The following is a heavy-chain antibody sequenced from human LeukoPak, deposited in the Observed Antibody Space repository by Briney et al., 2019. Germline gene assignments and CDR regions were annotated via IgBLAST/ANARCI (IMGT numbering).Heavy chain of an antibody. D-gene: IGHD6-19*01. CDR2: IRYDGSNK. CDR3: AKAGVVVAVAGPLHFDY. J-gene: IGHJ4*02. V-gene: IGHV3-30*02. CDR1: GFIFKSYW. Sequence: GGSLRLSCAASGFIFKSYWMSWVRQAPGKGLEWVAFIRYDGSNKYYADSVTGRFTISRDNSKNTLYLQMNSLRAEDTAVYYCAKAGVVVAVAGPLHFDYWGQGTLVTVSS.